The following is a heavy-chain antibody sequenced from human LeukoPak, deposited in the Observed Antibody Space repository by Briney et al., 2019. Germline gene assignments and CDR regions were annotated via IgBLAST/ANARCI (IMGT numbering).Heavy chain of an antibody. Sequence: SETLSLTCAVYGGSFSGYYWSWIRQPPGKGLEWIGEINHSGSTNYNPSLKSRVTISVDTSKNQFSLKLSSVTAADTAVYYCARAPYSWQDVGLDYWGQGTLVTVSS. J-gene: IGHJ4*02. CDR1: GGSFSGYY. V-gene: IGHV4-34*01. CDR2: INHSGST. CDR3: ARAPYSWQDVGLDY. D-gene: IGHD5-18*01.